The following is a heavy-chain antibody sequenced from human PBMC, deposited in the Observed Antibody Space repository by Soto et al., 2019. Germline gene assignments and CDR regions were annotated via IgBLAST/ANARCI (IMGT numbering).Heavy chain of an antibody. V-gene: IGHV3-11*01. D-gene: IGHD2-21*01. CDR1: GFTVSDYY. J-gene: IGHJ4*02. CDR2: ISSSGNTK. CDR3: AGSPGPLRAFDY. Sequence: PGGSMRLSCAAAGFTVSDYYRNWIRQAPGKGLEWVSYISSSGNTKYYADSVKGRFTISRDNAKNSLYLQMNSLRAEDTAVYYCAGSPGPLRAFDYWGQGALVTVSS.